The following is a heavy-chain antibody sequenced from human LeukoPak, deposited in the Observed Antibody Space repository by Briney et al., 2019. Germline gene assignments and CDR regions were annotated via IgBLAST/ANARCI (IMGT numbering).Heavy chain of an antibody. D-gene: IGHD4-17*01. CDR1: GYTFTSYG. V-gene: IGHV1-18*01. J-gene: IGHJ4*02. Sequence: ASVKVSCKASGYTFTSYGISWVRQAPGQGLEWMGWISAYNGNTNYAQKLQGRVTMTTDTSTSTAYMELRSLGSDDTALYYCARSYYGDTEFDYWGQETLVTVSS. CDR2: ISAYNGNT. CDR3: ARSYYGDTEFDY.